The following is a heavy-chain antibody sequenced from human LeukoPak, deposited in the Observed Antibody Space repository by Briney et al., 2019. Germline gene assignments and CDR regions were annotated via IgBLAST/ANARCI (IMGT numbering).Heavy chain of an antibody. CDR1: GFTFSSYS. V-gene: IGHV3-21*01. CDR3: ARFAMVRHFDP. D-gene: IGHD3-10*01. J-gene: IGHJ5*02. CDR2: ISSSSSYI. Sequence: GGSLRLSCAASGFTFSSYSMNWVRQAPGKGLEWVSSISSSSSYIYYADSVKGRFTISRDNAKNSLYLQMNSLRAEDTAVYYCARFAMVRHFDPWGQGTLVTVSS.